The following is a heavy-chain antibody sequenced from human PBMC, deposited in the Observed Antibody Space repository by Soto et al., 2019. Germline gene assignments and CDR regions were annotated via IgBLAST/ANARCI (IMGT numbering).Heavy chain of an antibody. CDR3: ARGGSNDWQVAFAI. D-gene: IGHD3-9*01. CDR1: GGSFSTYY. CDR2: INHSGSN. V-gene: IGHV4-34*01. Sequence: QLQQWGAGLLKPSETLSLTCVVSGGSFSTYYYNWIRQSPGKGLEWIGEINHSGSNNYSPSLKSRVTMALDTSKYQCSLKLTSVTAADTAVYYCARGGSNDWQVAFAIWGQGTMVTVSS. J-gene: IGHJ3*02.